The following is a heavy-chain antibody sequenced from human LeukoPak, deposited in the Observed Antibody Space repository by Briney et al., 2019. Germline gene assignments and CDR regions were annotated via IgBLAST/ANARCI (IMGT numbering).Heavy chain of an antibody. J-gene: IGHJ4*02. CDR1: GGSISSSSYY. CDR2: IYYSGIT. V-gene: IGHV4-39*07. D-gene: IGHD3-9*01. Sequence: PSETLSLTCTVSGGSISSSSYYWGWIRQPPGKGLEWIGNIYYSGITYYNPSLQSRVTISVDTSKNQFSLKLSSVTAADTAVYYCARDPIGILTGYSYYFDYWGQGTLVTVSS. CDR3: ARDPIGILTGYSYYFDY.